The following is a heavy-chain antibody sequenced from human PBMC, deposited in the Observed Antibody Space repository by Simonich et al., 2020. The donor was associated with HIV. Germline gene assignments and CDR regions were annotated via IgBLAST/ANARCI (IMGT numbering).Heavy chain of an antibody. Sequence: QVQLQQWGAGLLKPSETLSLTCAVYGGSFSGYYWSWIRQPPGKGLEWIGEINHSGSTNYNPSLKSRVIISVDTSKNQFSLRLSSVTAADTAVYYCARGTRFDYWGQGTLVIVSS. V-gene: IGHV4-34*02. J-gene: IGHJ4*02. CDR1: GGSFSGYY. CDR3: ARGTRFDY. CDR2: INHSGST.